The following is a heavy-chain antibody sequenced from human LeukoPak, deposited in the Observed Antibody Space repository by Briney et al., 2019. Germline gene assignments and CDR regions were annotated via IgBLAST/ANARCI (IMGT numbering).Heavy chain of an antibody. D-gene: IGHD6-13*01. CDR2: VYYTGST. V-gene: IGHV4-59*08. J-gene: IGHJ1*01. CDR1: GGSVSSYY. Sequence: PSETLSLTCSVSGGSVSSYYWSWIRQPPGKGLEWIGYVYYTGSTNYNPSLKSRVTMFEDKSKNQFSLRLYSVTVADTAVYYCARSGGLYTSTWYFHRWGQGTLVTVSS. CDR3: ARSGGLYTSTWYFHR.